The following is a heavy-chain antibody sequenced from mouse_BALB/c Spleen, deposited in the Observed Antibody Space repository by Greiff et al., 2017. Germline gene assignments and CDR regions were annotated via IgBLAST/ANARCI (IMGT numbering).Heavy chain of an antibody. Sequence: EVKLQESGTVLARPGASVKMSCKASGYTFTSYWMHWVKQRPGQGLEWIGAIYPGNSDTSYNQKFKGKAKLTAVTSTSTAYMELSSLTNEDSAVYYCTKGAARAFYAMDYWGQGTSVTVSS. V-gene: IGHV1-5*01. D-gene: IGHD3-1*01. CDR3: TKGAARAFYAMDY. CDR1: GYTFTSYW. CDR2: IYPGNSDT. J-gene: IGHJ4*01.